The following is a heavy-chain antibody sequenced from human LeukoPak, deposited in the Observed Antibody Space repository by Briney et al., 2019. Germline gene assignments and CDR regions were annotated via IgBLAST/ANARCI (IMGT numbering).Heavy chain of an antibody. CDR3: ASRSSWYGGAWFDY. V-gene: IGHV4-39*01. CDR1: GGSVSSSNYY. CDR2: IYYSGST. J-gene: IGHJ4*02. Sequence: SETLSLTCTVSGGSVSSSNYYWGWIRQPPGKGLEWIGSIYYSGSTYYNPSLKSRVIISVDTSKNQFSLKLSSVTAADTAVYYCASRSSWYGGAWFDYWGQGTLVTVSS. D-gene: IGHD6-13*01.